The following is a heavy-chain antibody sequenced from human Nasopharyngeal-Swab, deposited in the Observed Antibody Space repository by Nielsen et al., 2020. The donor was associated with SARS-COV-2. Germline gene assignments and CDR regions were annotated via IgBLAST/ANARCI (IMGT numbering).Heavy chain of an antibody. D-gene: IGHD6-13*01. CDR3: ERTRIAGQEYYFDY. Sequence: ASVQVSCKASCYTFTSYGISWVRQPPGQGLEWMGWISAYNGNTNYAQKLQGRVTMTTDKSTSTAYMELRSLRSDDTAVYYCERTRIAGQEYYFDYWGQGTLVTVSS. CDR2: ISAYNGNT. J-gene: IGHJ4*02. V-gene: IGHV1-18*01. CDR1: CYTFTSYG.